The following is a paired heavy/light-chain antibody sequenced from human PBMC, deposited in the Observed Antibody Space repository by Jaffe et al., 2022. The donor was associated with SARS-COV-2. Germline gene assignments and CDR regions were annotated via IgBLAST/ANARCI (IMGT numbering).Light chain of an antibody. CDR1: QSIGSH. V-gene: IGKV3-15*01. CDR2: GAS. CDR3: HQYKNWPPWT. Sequence: EVVMTQSPDTLSVSPGEGATLSCRASQSIGSHLAWYQQKPGQAPRLLIYGASTRATGIPARFSGSGSGTEFTLTISSLQSEDFAVYYCHQYKNWPPWTFGQGTKVEIK. J-gene: IGKJ1*01.
Heavy chain of an antibody. D-gene: IGHD3-10*01. V-gene: IGHV3-23*04. Sequence: EVQLVESGGGLVQPGGSLRLSCAASGFTFYNHAMAWVRQAPGEGLEWVATITTNDGDTYYVDSVKGRFTISRANSRNTLYLQMNSLRADDTAVYYCARASRDYTDSGSYYEDYYFYYMDVWGKGTTVTVSS. CDR1: GFTFYNHA. CDR2: ITTNDGDT. CDR3: ARASRDYTDSGSYYEDYYFYYMDV. J-gene: IGHJ6*03.